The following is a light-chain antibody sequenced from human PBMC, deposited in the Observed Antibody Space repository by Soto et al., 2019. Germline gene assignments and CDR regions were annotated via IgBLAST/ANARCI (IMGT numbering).Light chain of an antibody. CDR1: QSVSSN. V-gene: IGKV3-15*01. CDR2: GAS. Sequence: EIVMTQSPATLSVSPGERATLSCRASQSVSSNLAWYQQKPGQAPRILIYGASTRTTSIPARFSGSGSGTEFTLTISSLQYEDFAVYYCQQYNNWWTFGQGTKVEIK. CDR3: QQYNNWWT. J-gene: IGKJ1*01.